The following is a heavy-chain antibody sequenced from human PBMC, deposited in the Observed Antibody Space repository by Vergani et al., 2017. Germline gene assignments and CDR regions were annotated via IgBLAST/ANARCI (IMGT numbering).Heavy chain of an antibody. CDR2: INPNSGGT. V-gene: IGHV1-2*02. J-gene: IGHJ4*02. CDR3: ARDRAVGKQGWYTSGY. D-gene: IGHD6-19*01. CDR1: GYTFTGYY. Sequence: QVQLVQSGAEVKKPGASVKVSCKASGYTFTGYYMHWVRKAPGQGLEWMGWINPNSGGTNYAQKFQGRVTMTRDTSISTAYMELSRLISDDTAVYYCARDRAVGKQGWYTSGYWGQGTLVTVSS.